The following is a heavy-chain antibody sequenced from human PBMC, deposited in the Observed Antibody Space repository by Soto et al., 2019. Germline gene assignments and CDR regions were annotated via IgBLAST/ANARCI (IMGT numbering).Heavy chain of an antibody. D-gene: IGHD3-16*01. CDR3: ARGGGDNGGYYMDV. Sequence: QVHLQQWGAGLLKTSETLSLTCAAYGGSFSDYYWSWIRQPPGKGLEWIGGINHSGSANYSTSLTSRVTISVDTSKKQFSLKVNSVTAADTAVYYCARGGGDNGGYYMDVWGKGATVSVSS. V-gene: IGHV4-34*02. CDR2: INHSGSA. CDR1: GGSFSDYY. J-gene: IGHJ6*03.